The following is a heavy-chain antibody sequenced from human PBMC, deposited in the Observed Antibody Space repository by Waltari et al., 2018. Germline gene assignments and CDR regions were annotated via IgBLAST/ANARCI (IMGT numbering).Heavy chain of an antibody. V-gene: IGHV4-4*02. CDR3: ARDRGRGLYLDS. Sequence: QLQLQESGPGLVNPSGTLSATCSISGDPISSNDWLSWVRQAPGKGLEWIGQVHRSGRTNYNPSFASRVSVSLDTSINQFSLKVTSATATDTALYYCARDRGRGLYLDSWGQGTLVTVSP. CDR2: VHRSGRT. D-gene: IGHD2-15*01. J-gene: IGHJ4*02. CDR1: GDPISSNDW.